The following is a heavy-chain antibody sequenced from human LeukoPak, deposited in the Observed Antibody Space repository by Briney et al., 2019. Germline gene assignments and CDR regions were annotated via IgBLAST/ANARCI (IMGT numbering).Heavy chain of an antibody. J-gene: IGHJ4*02. D-gene: IGHD3-3*01. CDR3: AKVKRYDFWSGSYFDY. Sequence: GGSLRLSCAASGFTFSGYAMSWVRQAPGKGLEWVSAISGSGGSTYYADSVKGRFTISRDNSKNTLYLQMNSLRAEDTAVYYCAKVKRYDFWSGSYFDYWGQGTLVTVSS. V-gene: IGHV3-23*01. CDR1: GFTFSGYA. CDR2: ISGSGGST.